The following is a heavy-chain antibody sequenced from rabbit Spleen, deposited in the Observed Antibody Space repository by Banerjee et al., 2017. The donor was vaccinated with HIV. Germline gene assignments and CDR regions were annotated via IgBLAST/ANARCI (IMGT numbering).Heavy chain of an antibody. D-gene: IGHD1-1*01. V-gene: IGHV1S40*01. CDR2: IDIGSSGFT. CDR1: GVSFSSSSY. CDR3: ARDNGSGDYIDVYFDL. Sequence: QSLEESGGDLVKPGASLTLTCTASGVSFSSSSYMCWVRQAPGKGLEWIACIDIGSSGFTYFATWAKGRFTCSKTSSTTVTLQMTRLTAADTATYFCARDNGSGDYIDVYFDLWGPGTLVTVS. J-gene: IGHJ4*01.